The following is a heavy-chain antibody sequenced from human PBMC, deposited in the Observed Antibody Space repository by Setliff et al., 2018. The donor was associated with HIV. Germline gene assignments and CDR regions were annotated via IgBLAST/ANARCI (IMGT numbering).Heavy chain of an antibody. Sequence: PSETLSLTCIVSGVSTISSSSSYYWGWIRQPPGKGLEWIGYISHSGITYYNPSLKSRVTLSVDKSKNQFSLRLSSVTAADTAVYYCATLAAAGESYDYWGQGSLVTVSS. J-gene: IGHJ4*02. CDR2: ISHSGIT. CDR1: GVSTISSSSSYY. CDR3: ATLAAAGESYDY. V-gene: IGHV4-39*07. D-gene: IGHD6-13*01.